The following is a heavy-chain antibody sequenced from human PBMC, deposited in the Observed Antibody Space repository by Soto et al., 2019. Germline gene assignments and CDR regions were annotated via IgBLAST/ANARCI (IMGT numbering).Heavy chain of an antibody. J-gene: IGHJ3*02. CDR3: AKYRLMGHDAFDI. D-gene: IGHD2-8*01. CDR2: ISGSGGST. CDR1: GGSISSYY. V-gene: IGHV3-23*01. Sequence: ETLSLTCTVSGGSISSYYWSWIRQPPGKGLEWVSAISGSGGSTYYADSVKGRFTISRDNSKNTLYLQMNSLRAEDTAVYYCAKYRLMGHDAFDIWGQGTMVTVSS.